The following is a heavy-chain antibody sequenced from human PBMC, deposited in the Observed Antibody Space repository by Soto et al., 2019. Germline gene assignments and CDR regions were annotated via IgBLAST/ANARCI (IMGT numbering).Heavy chain of an antibody. CDR2: IYSGGST. V-gene: IGHV3-66*01. Sequence: EVQLVESGGGLVQPGGSLRLSCAASGFTVSSNYMSWVRQAPGKGLEWVSVIYSGGSTYYADSVKGRFTISRDNSKNTLYLQMNSLRAEDTAVYYCARDTPSAYCGGDCYGRFGFDYWGQGTLVTVSS. J-gene: IGHJ4*02. CDR3: ARDTPSAYCGGDCYGRFGFDY. CDR1: GFTVSSNY. D-gene: IGHD2-21*02.